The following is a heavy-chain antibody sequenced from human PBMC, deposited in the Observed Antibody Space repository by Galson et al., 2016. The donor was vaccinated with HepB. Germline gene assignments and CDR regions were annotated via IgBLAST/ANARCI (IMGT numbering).Heavy chain of an antibody. D-gene: IGHD2/OR15-2a*01. J-gene: IGHJ4*02. CDR2: IYPGDSET. Sequence: QSGAEVKKPGEFLKISCKASGYSFTSFWIGWVRQMPGKGLEWVGIIYPGDSETRYSPSFQGQVTISADKSISVVYLQWSSLKASDTGVYFCVSRTATAHFWGQGTLVSVSS. CDR1: GYSFTSFW. CDR3: VSRTATAHF. V-gene: IGHV5-51*01.